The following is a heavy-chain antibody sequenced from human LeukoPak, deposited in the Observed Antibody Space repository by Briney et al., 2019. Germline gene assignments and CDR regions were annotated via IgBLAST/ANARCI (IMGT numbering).Heavy chain of an antibody. D-gene: IGHD3-22*01. CDR2: IYPGDSDT. CDR3: ARHHYYDSSGYSENWFDP. Sequence: PGESLKISCKGSGYSFTSYWIGWVRQMPGKGLEWMGIIYPGDSDTRYSPSFQGQVTISADKSISTAYLQWSSLKASDTATYYCARHHYYDSSGYSENWFDPWGQGTLVTVSS. J-gene: IGHJ5*02. V-gene: IGHV5-51*01. CDR1: GYSFTSYW.